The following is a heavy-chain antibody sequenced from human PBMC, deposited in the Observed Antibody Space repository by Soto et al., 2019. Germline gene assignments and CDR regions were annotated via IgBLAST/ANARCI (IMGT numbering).Heavy chain of an antibody. J-gene: IGHJ4*02. D-gene: IGHD3-22*01. Sequence: QGQLQESGPGLVKPLETLSLTCAVSGDSISSYYCMWIRQPPGKGLESIGYLYYGRSANYNPSLKSRFTLSVDTSTNQCSLTLSSMTAADTAVYYCALRSMAVVPEYWGQGTLVTVSS. CDR1: GDSISSYY. V-gene: IGHV4-59*01. CDR3: ALRSMAVVPEY. CDR2: LYYGRSA.